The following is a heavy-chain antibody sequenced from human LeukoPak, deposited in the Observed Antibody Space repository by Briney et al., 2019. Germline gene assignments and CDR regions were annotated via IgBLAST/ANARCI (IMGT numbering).Heavy chain of an antibody. CDR1: GFTFSSYA. J-gene: IGHJ4*02. CDR2: ISYDGSNK. CDR3: GREKLRGRAFKSFDY. D-gene: IGHD3-10*01. V-gene: IGHV3-30-3*01. Sequence: GGSLRLSCAASGFTFSSYAMHWVRQAPGKGLEWVAVISYDGSNKYYADSVKGRFTISRDNSKNTLYLQMNSLRAEDTAVYYWGREKLRGRAFKSFDYGGQGPLATVS.